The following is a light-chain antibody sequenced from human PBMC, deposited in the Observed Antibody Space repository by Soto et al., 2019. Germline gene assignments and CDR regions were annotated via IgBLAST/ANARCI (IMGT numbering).Light chain of an antibody. CDR2: KSN. Sequence: QSVLTQPPSASGTPGQRVTVSCSGSTSNIGKNYVYWYQQLPGTAPKLLIYKSNQQPSGVPDRFSGSKSGTSASLAISGLRSEDEADYYCAVWDGSLSGWVFRGGTKLTVL. J-gene: IGLJ2*01. V-gene: IGLV1-47*01. CDR3: AVWDGSLSGWV. CDR1: TSNIGKNY.